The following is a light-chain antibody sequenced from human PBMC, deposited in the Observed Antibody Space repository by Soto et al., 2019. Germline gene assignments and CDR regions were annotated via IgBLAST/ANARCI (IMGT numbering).Light chain of an antibody. Sequence: DIQMTQSPSSLSASVGDRVTITCRASQSITTYLNWYRQKPGKAPKLLIYAASSLQSGVPSRFSGSGSETDFTLTISRLQPSDYATYYCQHYDSSSPYSFGLGTRLEL. CDR1: QSITTY. CDR2: AAS. CDR3: QHYDSSSPYS. V-gene: IGKV1-39*01. J-gene: IGKJ2*03.